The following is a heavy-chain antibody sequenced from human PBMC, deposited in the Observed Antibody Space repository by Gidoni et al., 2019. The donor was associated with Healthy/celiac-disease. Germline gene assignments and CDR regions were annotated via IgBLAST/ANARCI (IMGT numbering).Heavy chain of an antibody. J-gene: IGHJ6*02. CDR1: GFTCSAYY. CDR2: ISSSGSTI. V-gene: IGHV3-11*01. CDR3: ARESGEDGYNFLTTRYYGMDV. D-gene: IGHD5-12*01. Sequence: QVQLVESGGGLVKPGGSLRLSCAASGFTCSAYYMSWIRQAPGKGLEWVSYISSSGSTIYYADSVKGRFTISRDNAKNSLYLQMNSLRAEDTAVYYCARESGEDGYNFLTTRYYGMDVWGQGTTVTVSS.